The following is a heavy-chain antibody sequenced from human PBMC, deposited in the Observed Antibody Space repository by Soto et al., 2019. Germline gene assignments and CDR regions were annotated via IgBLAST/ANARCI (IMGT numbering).Heavy chain of an antibody. V-gene: IGHV4-59*01. D-gene: IGHD5-18*01. CDR2: IFYSGST. CDR3: AKDSGYNYGYFRWFDP. CDR1: GGSISNYY. Sequence: QVHLQESGPRLVKPSETLSLTCTVSGGSISNYYWSWIRQPPGRGLEWIGHIFYSGSTNYNPALKRRVTISVDTPKSQFSLKLSSVTAADTAVYYCAKDSGYNYGYFRWFDPWGQGTLVTVSS. J-gene: IGHJ5*02.